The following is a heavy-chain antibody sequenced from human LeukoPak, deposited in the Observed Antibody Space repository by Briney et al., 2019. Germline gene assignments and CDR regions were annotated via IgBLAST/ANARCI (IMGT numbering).Heavy chain of an antibody. V-gene: IGHV4-61*08. CDR3: ARGFETYYYDSSGHVAFDI. D-gene: IGHD3-22*01. CDR2: IYYSGST. J-gene: IGHJ3*02. Sequence: SETLSLTCTVSGGSISSGGYYWSWIRQHPGKGLEWIGYIYYSGSTYYNPSLKSRVTISVDTSKNQFSLKLSSVTAADTAVYYCARGFETYYYDSSGHVAFDIWGQGTMVTVSS. CDR1: GGSISSGGYY.